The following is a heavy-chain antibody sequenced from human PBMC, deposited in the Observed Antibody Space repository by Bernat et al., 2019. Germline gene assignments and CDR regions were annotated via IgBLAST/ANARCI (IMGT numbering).Heavy chain of an antibody. J-gene: IGHJ4*02. D-gene: IGHD1-1*01. CDR2: ISYDGSNN. V-gene: IGHV3-30*18. Sequence: QVQLVESGGGVVQPGRSLRLTCAASGFTFSSYGMHWVRQAPGKGLGWVAVISYDGSNNYYAASVQGRFTISRDDSKNTPYLKMNSLRAEDTAVYYCAKDRGGNTGDFDSWGQGTLVTVSS. CDR3: AKDRGGNTGDFDS. CDR1: GFTFSSYG.